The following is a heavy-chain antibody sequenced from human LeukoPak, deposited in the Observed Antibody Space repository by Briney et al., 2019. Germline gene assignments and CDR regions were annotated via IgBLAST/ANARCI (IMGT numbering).Heavy chain of an antibody. V-gene: IGHV1-3*01. J-gene: IGHJ4*02. D-gene: IGHD3-10*01. CDR3: ARDFYTSGSYYLDF. Sequence: GASVKVSCKASGYTFTSYAMHWVRQAPRQRPEWMGWMNAGTGNTKYSQKFQGRVTITRDTSASTTYMELSSLRSEDTAVYYCARDFYTSGSYYLDFWGQGTLVTVSS. CDR1: GYTFTSYA. CDR2: MNAGTGNT.